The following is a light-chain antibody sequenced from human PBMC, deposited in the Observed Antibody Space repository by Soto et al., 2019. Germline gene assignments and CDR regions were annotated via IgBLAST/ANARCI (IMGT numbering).Light chain of an antibody. J-gene: IGLJ3*02. Sequence: QSVLTQSPSASASLGASVKLTCTLSSGHNTYAIAWHQQQPEKGPRYLMKVNSDGSHTKGDGIPDRFSGSSSGAERYLSISSLQSEDEADYYCQTWGTGIRVFGGGTKVTVL. CDR3: QTWGTGIRV. CDR1: SGHNTYA. V-gene: IGLV4-69*01. CDR2: VNSDGSH.